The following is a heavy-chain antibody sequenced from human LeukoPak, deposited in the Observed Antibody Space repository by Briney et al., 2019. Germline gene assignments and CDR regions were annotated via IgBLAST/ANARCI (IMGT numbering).Heavy chain of an antibody. CDR1: GHTLSDLT. CDR2: FAPEIGER. V-gene: IGHV1-24*01. J-gene: IGHJ4*01. Sequence: ASVKVSCKVSGHTLSDLTVHWVRQAPGSGPEWMGGFAPEIGERVYAQKFQGRVTLTEDTSTDTAYMDLSSLRSEDTAVYYCATWVGTLRGGCFVYWGHGTLVTVSS. CDR3: ATWVGTLRGGCFVY. D-gene: IGHD4-23*01.